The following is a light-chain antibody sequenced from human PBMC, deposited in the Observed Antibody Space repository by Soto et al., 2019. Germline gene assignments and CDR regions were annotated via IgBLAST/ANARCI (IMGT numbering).Light chain of an antibody. CDR2: AVS. CDR3: QQANGFPVT. Sequence: IQMTQSPSSVSASVGDRVTITCRACQGVSGWLAWYQQRPGKAPELLIYAVSNLQSGVPSRFSGSGSGTDFTLTISSLQPEDVATYFCQQANGFPVTFGGGTRVEMK. J-gene: IGKJ4*01. CDR1: QGVSGW. V-gene: IGKV1-12*01.